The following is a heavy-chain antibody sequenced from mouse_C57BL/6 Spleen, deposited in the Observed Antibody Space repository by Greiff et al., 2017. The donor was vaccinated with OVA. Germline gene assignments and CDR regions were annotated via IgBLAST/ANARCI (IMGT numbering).Heavy chain of an antibody. CDR2: ISSGSSTI. J-gene: IGHJ1*03. CDR3: ARSSHWYFDV. CDR1: GFTFSDYG. V-gene: IGHV5-17*01. Sequence: EVKVVESGGGLVKPGGSLKLSCAASGFTFSDYGMHWVRQAPEKGLEWVAYISSGSSTIYYADTVKGRFTISRDNAKNTLFLQMTSLRSEDTAMYYCARSSHWYFDVWGTGTTVTVSS. D-gene: IGHD1-1*01.